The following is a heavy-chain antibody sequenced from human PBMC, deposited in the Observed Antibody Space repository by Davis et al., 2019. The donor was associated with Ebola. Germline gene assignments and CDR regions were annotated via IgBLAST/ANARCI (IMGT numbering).Heavy chain of an antibody. D-gene: IGHD1-26*01. V-gene: IGHV1-2*04. CDR2: INPNSGGT. Sequence: AASVKVSCKASGYTFTGYYMHWVRQAPGQGLEWMGWINPNSGGTNYAQKFQGWVTMTRDTSISTAYMELSRLRSDDTAVYYCARFHGSTKRKAYFDYWGQGTLVTVSS. J-gene: IGHJ4*02. CDR1: GYTFTGYY. CDR3: ARFHGSTKRKAYFDY.